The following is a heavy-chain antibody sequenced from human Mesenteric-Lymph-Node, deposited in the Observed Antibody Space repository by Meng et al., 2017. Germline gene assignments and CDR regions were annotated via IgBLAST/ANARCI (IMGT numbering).Heavy chain of an antibody. CDR1: GYTFTAYY. CDR3: ARDEVVATVSYFHH. V-gene: IGHV1-2*02. D-gene: IGHD5-12*01. Sequence: QVQLGESGAEVKKAGASVKVSCKASGYTFTAYYIHWVRQAPGQGLEWMGWINLNTGGTNYAQKFQGRVTMTRDTSISTVYMELSSLRSDDTAVYYCARDEVVATVSYFHHWGQGTLVTVSS. CDR2: INLNTGGT. J-gene: IGHJ1*01.